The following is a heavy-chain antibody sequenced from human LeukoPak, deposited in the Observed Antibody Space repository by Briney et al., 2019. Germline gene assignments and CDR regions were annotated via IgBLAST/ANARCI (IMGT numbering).Heavy chain of an antibody. CDR2: IKQDGSEK. D-gene: IGHD1-14*01. J-gene: IGHJ4*02. V-gene: IGHV3-7*01. CDR3: ARGTLNIPGEHGAFDY. CDR1: GFTFSSYW. Sequence: GGSLRLTCAASGFTFSSYWMSWVRQAPGKGLEWVANIKQDGSEKYYVDSVKGRFTISRDNAKNSLYLQMNSLRAEDTAVYYCARGTLNIPGEHGAFDYWGQGTLVTVSS.